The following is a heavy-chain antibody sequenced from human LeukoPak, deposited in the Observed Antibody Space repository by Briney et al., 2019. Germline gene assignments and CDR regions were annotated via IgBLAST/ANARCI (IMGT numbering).Heavy chain of an antibody. Sequence: GGSLRLSCAASGFTFSTYAMHWVRQAPGKGLEWVAVILYNGSNEHYTDSVRGRFTISRDNPKNTLWLQMNSLTADDTAVYYCARGEFGGLDYWGQGTLVTVSS. CDR1: GFTFSTYA. J-gene: IGHJ4*02. CDR2: ILYNGSNE. CDR3: ARGEFGGLDY. V-gene: IGHV3-30-3*01. D-gene: IGHD2-15*01.